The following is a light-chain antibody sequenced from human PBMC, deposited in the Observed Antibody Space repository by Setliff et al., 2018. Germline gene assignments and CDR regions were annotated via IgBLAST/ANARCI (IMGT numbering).Light chain of an antibody. CDR1: SSDVGGYNY. J-gene: IGLJ1*01. V-gene: IGLV2-14*01. CDR2: DVS. Sequence: SALTQPASVSGSPGQSITISCTGTSSDVGGYNYVSWYQQHPGKAPKLMIYDVSKRPSGVSNRFSGSKSGNTASLTISGLQAEDEADYYCSSYAGSTGNVFGTGTKVTVL. CDR3: SSYAGSTGNV.